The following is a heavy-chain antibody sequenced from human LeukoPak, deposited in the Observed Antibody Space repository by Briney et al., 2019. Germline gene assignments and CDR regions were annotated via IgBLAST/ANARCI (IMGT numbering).Heavy chain of an antibody. V-gene: IGHV4-34*01. D-gene: IGHD3-16*01. Sequence: SETLSLTCAVYGGSFSGYYWSWIRQPPGKGLEWIGEINHSGSTNYNPSLKSRVTISVDTSKNQFSLKLSSVTAADTAVYYCARGGGLHPGDFDYWGQGTLVTVSS. CDR1: GGSFSGYY. CDR3: ARGGGLHPGDFDY. CDR2: INHSGST. J-gene: IGHJ4*02.